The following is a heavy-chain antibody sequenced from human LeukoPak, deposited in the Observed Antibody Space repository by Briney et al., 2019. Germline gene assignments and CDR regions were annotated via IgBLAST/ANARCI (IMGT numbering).Heavy chain of an antibody. CDR2: ISGSGGST. D-gene: IGHD2-2*02. V-gene: IGHV3-23*01. J-gene: IGHJ3*02. Sequence: PGGSLRLSCAASGFTFSSYAMSWVRQAPGKGLEWVSAISGSGGSTYYADSVKGRFTISRDNSKNTLYLQINSLSAEDTAVYHCAKGGYCSSTSCYRNDAFDIWGQGTMVTVSS. CDR3: AKGGYCSSTSCYRNDAFDI. CDR1: GFTFSSYA.